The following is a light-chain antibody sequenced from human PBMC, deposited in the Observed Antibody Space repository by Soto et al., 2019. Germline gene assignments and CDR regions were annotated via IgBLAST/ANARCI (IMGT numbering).Light chain of an antibody. J-gene: IGLJ1*01. Sequence: ALTHPASVSGSPGQSITISCTGTSSDVGSYNLVSWYQQHPGKAPKLIICESSKRPSGVSNRFSGSKSGTTASLTISVLQAECEADYYCCSYAGSSTLGVLGTGTKVTVL. CDR1: SSDVGSYNL. V-gene: IGLV2-23*01. CDR3: CSYAGSSTLGV. CDR2: ESS.